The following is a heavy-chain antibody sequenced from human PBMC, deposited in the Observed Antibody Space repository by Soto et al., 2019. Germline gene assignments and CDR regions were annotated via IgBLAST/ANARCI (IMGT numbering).Heavy chain of an antibody. Sequence: QITLKESGPTLVKPTQTLTLTCTSSVFSLSAREVGVGCIRQRPVQSLAWLALIYLEDDKRYSPALKSRLINTKDTSRNQVVLTVNYMDPADTGTYYCAHRGYYYGSGSYYTHWGQVTLIAVSS. CDR3: AHRGYYYGSGSYYTH. D-gene: IGHD3-10*01. CDR2: IYLEDDK. J-gene: IGHJ4*02. CDR1: VFSLSAREVG. V-gene: IGHV2-5*02.